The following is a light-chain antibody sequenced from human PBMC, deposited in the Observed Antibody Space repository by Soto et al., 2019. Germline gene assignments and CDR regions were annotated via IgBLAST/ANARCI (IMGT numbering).Light chain of an antibody. V-gene: IGKV3-15*01. Sequence: EAVMTQSPATLSVSPGERVTLSCRASQSVSSNLAWYQQKPGQSPRLLIYAVSTRATGIPARFSGSGSGTEFTLTISSLQPDDFATYYCQQYNSYSPTFGQGTKVEIK. CDR1: QSVSSN. CDR3: QQYNSYSPT. CDR2: AVS. J-gene: IGKJ1*01.